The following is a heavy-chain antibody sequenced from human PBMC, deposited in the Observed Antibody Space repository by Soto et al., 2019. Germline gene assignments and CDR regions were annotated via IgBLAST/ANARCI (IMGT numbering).Heavy chain of an antibody. J-gene: IGHJ4*02. Sequence: GGSLRLSCAASGFTFSNYAMTWVRQAPGKGLEWVSAVTGSGGSTYYADSVKGRFTISRDNSKNTLYLQMNSLRAEDTAVYYCVRGYGSSWRHFDYWGQGTLVTVSS. CDR3: VRGYGSSWRHFDY. CDR1: GFTFSNYA. V-gene: IGHV3-23*01. CDR2: VTGSGGST. D-gene: IGHD6-13*01.